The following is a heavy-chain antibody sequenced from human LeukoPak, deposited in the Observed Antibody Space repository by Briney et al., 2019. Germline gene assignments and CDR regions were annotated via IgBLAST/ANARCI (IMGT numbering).Heavy chain of an antibody. CDR3: ARYDGTHHDY. CDR1: GGSISSGGYS. J-gene: IGHJ4*02. V-gene: IGHV4-30-2*01. D-gene: IGHD3-22*01. CDR2: IYHSGST. Sequence: SQTLSLTCVVSGGSISSGGYSWSWIRQPPGKGLEWIGYIYHSGSTYYNPSLKSRVTISVDRSKNQFSLKLSSVTAADTAVYYCARYDGTHHDYWGQGTLVTVSS.